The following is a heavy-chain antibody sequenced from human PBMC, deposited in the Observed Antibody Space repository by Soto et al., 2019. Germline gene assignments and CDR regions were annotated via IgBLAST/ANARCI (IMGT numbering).Heavy chain of an antibody. CDR1: GGSISSGDYY. CDR3: ARVSYYSGSGSSRDY. CDR2: IFYSGST. D-gene: IGHD3-10*01. Sequence: QVQLQESGPGLVKPSQTLSLTCTVSGGSISSGDYYWNWIRQPPGKGLEWIGYIFYSGSTYYNPSLKSRITISVDTSKKQFSLKLSSVPAAATAVYYCARVSYYSGSGSSRDYWGQGPLVTVSS. J-gene: IGHJ4*02. V-gene: IGHV4-30-4*01.